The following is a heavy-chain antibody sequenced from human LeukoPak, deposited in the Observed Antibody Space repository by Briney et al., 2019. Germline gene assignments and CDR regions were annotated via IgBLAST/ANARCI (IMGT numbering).Heavy chain of an antibody. CDR2: INTDGSST. CDR1: GFPFSDYW. CDR3: ARFSSTSCLN. V-gene: IGHV3-74*01. Sequence: GGSLRLSCAASGFPFSDYWMHWVRQAPGKGLVWVSRINTDGSSTSYADSVKGRFTISRDNAKNTLYLQMNSLRAEDTAVYYCARFSSTSCLNWGQGTLVTVSS. J-gene: IGHJ4*02. D-gene: IGHD2-2*01.